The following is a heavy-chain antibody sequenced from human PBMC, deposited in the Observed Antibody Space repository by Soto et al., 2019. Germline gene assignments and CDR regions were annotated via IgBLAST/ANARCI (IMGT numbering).Heavy chain of an antibody. D-gene: IGHD6-19*01. CDR3: ARAYSSGWYFQH. Sequence: ASVKVSCKASGYTFTSYAMHWVRQALGQRLEWMGWINAGNGNTKYSQKFQGRVTITRDTSASTAYMELSSLRSEDTAVYYCARAYSSGWYFQHWGQGTLVTVSS. V-gene: IGHV1-3*01. J-gene: IGHJ1*01. CDR2: INAGNGNT. CDR1: GYTFTSYA.